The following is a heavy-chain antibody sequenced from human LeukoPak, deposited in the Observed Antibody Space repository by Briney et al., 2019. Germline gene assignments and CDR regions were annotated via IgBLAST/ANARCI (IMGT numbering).Heavy chain of an antibody. Sequence: PSETLSLTCTVSGFSITTGYYWDWIRQSPGKGLEWIGKIYHSGSSYYNPSFKSRVTISVDTSKNQFSLRVTSVTAADTAVYFCARDLAAAGKAFDFWGQGIPVTISS. CDR3: ARDLAAAGKAFDF. D-gene: IGHD6-25*01. J-gene: IGHJ4*02. CDR2: IYHSGSS. V-gene: IGHV4-38-2*02. CDR1: GFSITTGYY.